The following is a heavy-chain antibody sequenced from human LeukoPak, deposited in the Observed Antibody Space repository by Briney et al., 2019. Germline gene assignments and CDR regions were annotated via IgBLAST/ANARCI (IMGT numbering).Heavy chain of an antibody. D-gene: IGHD1-1*01. CDR1: GFSFDAYT. Sequence: GSPRLSCAASGFSFDAYTMSWVRQAPGKGLEWVSGNTWNGGDTGSADSVQGRFTSSRDNAKNSLYLHMTSLRAEDTAFYYCVRTGTFSWFDHWGRGTLVTVSS. V-gene: IGHV3-20*04. CDR2: NTWNGGDT. CDR3: VRTGTFSWFDH. J-gene: IGHJ5*02.